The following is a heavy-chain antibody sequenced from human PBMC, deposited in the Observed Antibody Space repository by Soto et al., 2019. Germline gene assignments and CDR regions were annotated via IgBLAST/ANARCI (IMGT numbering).Heavy chain of an antibody. CDR1: GFSITSGGYS. J-gene: IGHJ4*02. D-gene: IGHD5-18*01. V-gene: IGHV4-30-2*01. Sequence: SETLSLTCAVSGFSITSGGYSWSWIRQPPGKGPEWIGYIYHSGTTYYNPSLKSRVTILVDRSKNQYSLKLTSVTAADTAVYYCARWTGYFYGLDYWGRGTMVTVSS. CDR3: ARWTGYFYGLDY. CDR2: IYHSGTT.